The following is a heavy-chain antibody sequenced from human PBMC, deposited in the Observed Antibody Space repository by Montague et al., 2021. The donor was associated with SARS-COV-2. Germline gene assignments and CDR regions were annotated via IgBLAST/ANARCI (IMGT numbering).Heavy chain of an antibody. D-gene: IGHD2-2*01. Sequence: SETLSLTCAVYGGSLSGYYWSWIRQPPGEGLEWIAEISHSGSTSYNPSLKSRVTISVDTSKNQFSLKLSSATAAGTAVYYCARVPYRLLFVPRYYGMDVWGQGTTVTV. CDR2: ISHSGST. V-gene: IGHV4-34*01. CDR3: ARVPYRLLFVPRYYGMDV. J-gene: IGHJ6*02. CDR1: GGSLSGYY.